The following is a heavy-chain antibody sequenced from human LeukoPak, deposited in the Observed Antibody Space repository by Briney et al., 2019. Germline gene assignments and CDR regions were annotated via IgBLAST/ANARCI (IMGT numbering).Heavy chain of an antibody. V-gene: IGHV3-7*01. Sequence: GGSLRLSCAASGFTFSSYWMSWVRQAPGKGLEWVANIKQDGSEKYYVDSVKGRFTISRDNAKNSLYLQMNSLRAEDTAVYYCARGGSREDWALVDDAFDIWGQGTMVTVSS. D-gene: IGHD1-26*01. CDR3: ARGGSREDWALVDDAFDI. CDR1: GFTFSSYW. J-gene: IGHJ3*02. CDR2: IKQDGSEK.